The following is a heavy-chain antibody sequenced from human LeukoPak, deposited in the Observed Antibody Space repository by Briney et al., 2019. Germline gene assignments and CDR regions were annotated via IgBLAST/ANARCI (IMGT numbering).Heavy chain of an antibody. D-gene: IGHD2-15*01. Sequence: PSETLSLTCTVSGGSISSTYYCDWIRQPPGKGLEWIGSIYYSGTTYYNPSLKSRVTISVDTSKNQFSLKLSSVTAADTAVYYCARRYCSGGSCYSERGAFDIWGQGTMVTVSS. J-gene: IGHJ3*02. V-gene: IGHV4-39*07. CDR1: GGSISSTYY. CDR3: ARRYCSGGSCYSERGAFDI. CDR2: IYYSGTT.